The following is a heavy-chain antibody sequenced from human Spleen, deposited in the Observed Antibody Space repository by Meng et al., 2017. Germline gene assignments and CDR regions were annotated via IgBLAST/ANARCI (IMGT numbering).Heavy chain of an antibody. CDR3: ARREEYCSSTSCYSFGSTADY. CDR1: GGIFRNSV. V-gene: IGHV1-69*05. CDR2: IIPIFGTA. Sequence: SVKVSCKTPGGIFRNSVVGWVRQAPGQGLEWMGGIIPIFGTANYAQKFQGRVTITTDESTSTAYMELSSLRSEDTAVYYCARREEYCSSTSCYSFGSTADYWGQGTLVTVSS. D-gene: IGHD2-2*02. J-gene: IGHJ4*02.